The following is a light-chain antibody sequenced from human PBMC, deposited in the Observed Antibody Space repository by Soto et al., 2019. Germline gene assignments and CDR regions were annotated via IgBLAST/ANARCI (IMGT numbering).Light chain of an antibody. Sequence: EIVLTQSPGTLSLSPGERATLSCRASQSITSSYLAWYQQKPGQAPRLLISGTISRATGIPDRLSGSGSGTDFTLTISRLEPEDFAAYYCQQYGSPLWTFGQGTKVEIK. V-gene: IGKV3-20*01. CDR2: GTI. J-gene: IGKJ1*01. CDR1: QSITSSY. CDR3: QQYGSPLWT.